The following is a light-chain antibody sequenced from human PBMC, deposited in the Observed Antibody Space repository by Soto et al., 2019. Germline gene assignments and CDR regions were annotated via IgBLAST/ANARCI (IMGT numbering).Light chain of an antibody. J-gene: IGKJ2*01. V-gene: IGKV3-20*01. CDR1: QTISSNF. Sequence: EIALTQSPGTLSWSPGERATLSCRASQTISSNFLAWYQQKPGLAPRLLIYGASSRATGIPDRFSGSGSGTDFTLTISRLEPEDFAVYYCQQYGSSVSYTFGQGTKLEIK. CDR3: QQYGSSVSYT. CDR2: GAS.